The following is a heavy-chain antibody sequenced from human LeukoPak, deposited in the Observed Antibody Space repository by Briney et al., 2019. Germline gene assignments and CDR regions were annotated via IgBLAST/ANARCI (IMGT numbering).Heavy chain of an antibody. CDR3: VRAFGRYDSQRFYYNMDV. CDR1: GFTSSRYG. Sequence: GGSLRLSCAASGFTSSRYGMHWLRQAPGKGLEWVSSISSSSSYIYYADSVKGRFTISRDSAKNSLYLEMSSLRVEDTAVYYCVRAFGRYDSQRFYYNMDVWGKGTTVTVSS. J-gene: IGHJ6*03. CDR2: ISSSSSYI. V-gene: IGHV3-21*06. D-gene: IGHD5-12*01.